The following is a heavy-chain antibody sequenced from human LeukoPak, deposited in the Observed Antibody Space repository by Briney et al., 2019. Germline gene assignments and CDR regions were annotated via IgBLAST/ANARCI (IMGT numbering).Heavy chain of an antibody. CDR1: GGSFSGYY. J-gene: IGHJ5*02. Sequence: SSETLSLTCAVYGGSFSGYYWSWIRQPPGKGLEWIGEINHSGSTNYNPSLKSRVTISVDTSKNQFSLKLSSVTAADTAVYYCAREAVPPYYYYVTGGWFDPWGQGTLVTVSS. D-gene: IGHD3-10*02. V-gene: IGHV4-34*01. CDR2: INHSGST. CDR3: AREAVPPYYYYVTGGWFDP.